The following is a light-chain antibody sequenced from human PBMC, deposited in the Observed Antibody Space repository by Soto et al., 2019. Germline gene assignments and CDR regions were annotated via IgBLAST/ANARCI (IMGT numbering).Light chain of an antibody. CDR3: QQYNSYSPLT. CDR2: KAS. J-gene: IGKJ4*01. Sequence: DIQMTQSPSTLSASVGDRVTITCRASQSISSWLAWYQQKPGKAPKLLIYKASSLESGVPSRFSGRGSGTKFTLTISSLQPDDFATYYCQQYNSYSPLTFGGGTKVEIK. V-gene: IGKV1-5*03. CDR1: QSISSW.